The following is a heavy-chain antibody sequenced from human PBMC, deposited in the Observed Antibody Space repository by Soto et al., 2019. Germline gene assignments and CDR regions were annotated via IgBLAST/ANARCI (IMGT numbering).Heavy chain of an antibody. D-gene: IGHD3-22*01. CDR2: INPSGGST. CDR1: GYTFTSYY. V-gene: IGHV1-46*01. CDR3: AGTRIDSGYRGYYGMDV. Sequence: ASVKVSCKASGYTFTSYYMHWVRQAPGQGLEWMGIINPSGGSTSYAQKFQGRVTMTTDTSTSTVYMELSSLRSEDTAVYYCAGTRIDSGYRGYYGMDVWGQGTTVTVSS. J-gene: IGHJ6*02.